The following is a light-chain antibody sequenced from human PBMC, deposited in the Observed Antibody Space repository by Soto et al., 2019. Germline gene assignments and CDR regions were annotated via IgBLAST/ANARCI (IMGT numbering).Light chain of an antibody. Sequence: QSVLTQPASVSGSPGQSITISCTGTSSDVGGYNFVSWYQQHPSKAPKLMLYNVYDRPSGISHRFSGSRSGNTAPPTISVLYAEDEAHYYCNSYTSSSTLVFGGGTKLTVL. CDR1: SSDVGGYNF. V-gene: IGLV2-14*03. CDR3: NSYTSSSTLV. CDR2: NVY. J-gene: IGLJ2*01.